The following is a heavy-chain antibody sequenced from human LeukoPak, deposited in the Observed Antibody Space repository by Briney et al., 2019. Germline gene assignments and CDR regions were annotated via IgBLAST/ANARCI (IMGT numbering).Heavy chain of an antibody. CDR1: GYTFTGHF. J-gene: IGHJ4*02. CDR2: IIPIFGTA. Sequence: SVKVSCKASGYTFTGHFIYWVRQAPGQGLEWMGRIIPIFGTANYAQKFQGRVTITTDESTSTAYMELSSLRSEDTAVYYCARSFRGVAAAGFDYWGQGTLVTVSS. CDR3: ARSFRGVAAAGFDY. D-gene: IGHD6-13*01. V-gene: IGHV1-69*05.